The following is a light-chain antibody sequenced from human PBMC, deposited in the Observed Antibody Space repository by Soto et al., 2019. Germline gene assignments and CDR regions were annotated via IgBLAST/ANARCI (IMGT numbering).Light chain of an antibody. CDR2: QVS. V-gene: IGKV2-30*01. CDR3: MPGSHWPPRYT. CDR1: QSLVYGDANSF. J-gene: IGKJ2*01. Sequence: DVVMTQSPLSLPVTLGQPASISCRSSQSLVYGDANSFFNWFHQRPGQPPRRLIYQVSNRDSGVTDRFSGSGSATDFTRRISRVEAEDVGVYYCMPGSHWPPRYTYGQGTKLELK.